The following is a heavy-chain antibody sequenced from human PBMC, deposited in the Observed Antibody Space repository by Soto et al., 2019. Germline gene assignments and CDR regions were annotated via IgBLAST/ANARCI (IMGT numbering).Heavy chain of an antibody. Sequence: QVHLVQSGAEVKKPGASVKVSCKASGYTFTSYGITWVRQAPGQGLEWTGWISAHNGKTDYAQKLQGRVIVTRDTSTRTANMELRSLSSDDTAVYYCARGRYGDYWGQGALVTVSS. J-gene: IGHJ4*02. CDR3: ARGRYGDY. D-gene: IGHD1-1*01. V-gene: IGHV1-18*01. CDR2: ISAHNGKT. CDR1: GYTFTSYG.